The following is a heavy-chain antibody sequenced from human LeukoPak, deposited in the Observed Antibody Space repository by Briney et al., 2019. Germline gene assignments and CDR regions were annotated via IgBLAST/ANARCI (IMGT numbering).Heavy chain of an antibody. Sequence: PGGSLRLSCAASGFTFSSYSMNWVRQAPGKGLEWVSGINWNGGSTGYADSVKGRFTISRDNAKNSLYLQMNSLRAEDTALYYCARWVTGVYFDYWGQGTLVTVSS. CDR2: INWNGGST. D-gene: IGHD7-27*01. V-gene: IGHV3-20*04. CDR1: GFTFSSYS. CDR3: ARWVTGVYFDY. J-gene: IGHJ4*02.